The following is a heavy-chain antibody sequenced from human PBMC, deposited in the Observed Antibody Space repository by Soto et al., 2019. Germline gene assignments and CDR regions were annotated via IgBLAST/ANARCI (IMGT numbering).Heavy chain of an antibody. J-gene: IGHJ6*02. Sequence: GGSLKLSCAASGFTFSSYAMSWVRQAPGKGLEWVSAISGSGGSTYYADSVKGLFTISRDNSKNTVYLQMNSLRAEDTAVYYCAKSDQLPPYYYYGMDVWGQGTTVTVSS. CDR1: GFTFSSYA. CDR2: ISGSGGST. D-gene: IGHD1-1*01. V-gene: IGHV3-23*01. CDR3: AKSDQLPPYYYYGMDV.